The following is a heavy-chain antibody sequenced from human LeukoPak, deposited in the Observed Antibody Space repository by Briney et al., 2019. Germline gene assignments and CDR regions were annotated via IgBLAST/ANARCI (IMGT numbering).Heavy chain of an antibody. CDR2: ISYDGSNK. CDR1: GFTFSGYA. Sequence: GGSLRLSCAASGFTFSGYAMHWVRQAPGKGLEWVAVISYDGSNKYYADSVKGRFTISRDNSKNTLYLQMNSLRAEDTAVYYCAREGGSSWYFDYWGQGTLVTVSS. D-gene: IGHD6-13*01. CDR3: AREGGSSWYFDY. J-gene: IGHJ4*02. V-gene: IGHV3-30-3*01.